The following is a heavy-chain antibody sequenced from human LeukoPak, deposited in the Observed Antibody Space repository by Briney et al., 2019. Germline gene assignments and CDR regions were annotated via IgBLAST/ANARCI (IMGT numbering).Heavy chain of an antibody. D-gene: IGHD3-10*01. CDR3: ARVALWFGELTHYFDY. CDR2: IYTSGST. CDR1: GGSISSHH. J-gene: IGHJ4*02. V-gene: IGHV4-4*07. Sequence: PSETLSLTCTVSGGSISSHHWSWIRQPAGKGLEWIGRIYTSGSTNYNPSLKSRVTMSVDTSKNQFSLKLSSVTAADTAVYYCARVALWFGELTHYFDYWGQGTLVTVSS.